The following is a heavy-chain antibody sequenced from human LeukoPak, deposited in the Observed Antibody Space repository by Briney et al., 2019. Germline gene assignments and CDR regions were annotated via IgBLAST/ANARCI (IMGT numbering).Heavy chain of an antibody. Sequence: ASVKVSCKASGYTFTSYDINWVRQATGQGLEWMGWMNPNSGNTGYAQEFQGRVTMTRNTSISTAYMELSSLRSEDTAVYYCARVARDTYYDYVWGSYRYPYYFDYWGQGTLVTVSS. CDR1: GYTFTSYD. J-gene: IGHJ4*02. V-gene: IGHV1-8*01. D-gene: IGHD3-16*02. CDR3: ARVARDTYYDYVWGSYRYPYYFDY. CDR2: MNPNSGNT.